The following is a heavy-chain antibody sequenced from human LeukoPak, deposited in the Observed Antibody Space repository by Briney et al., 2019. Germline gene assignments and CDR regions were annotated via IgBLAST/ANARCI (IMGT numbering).Heavy chain of an antibody. V-gene: IGHV3-7*01. CDR1: GFTFSNAW. Sequence: GGSLRLSCAASGFTFSNAWINWVRQAPGKGLEWVASINPDGNKKYSADSVKGRFTISRDNAENSLYLQMNSLRVEDTAFYYCARDLAYSRLDYWGQGMLVTVSS. J-gene: IGHJ4*02. CDR2: INPDGNKK. D-gene: IGHD5-18*01. CDR3: ARDLAYSRLDY.